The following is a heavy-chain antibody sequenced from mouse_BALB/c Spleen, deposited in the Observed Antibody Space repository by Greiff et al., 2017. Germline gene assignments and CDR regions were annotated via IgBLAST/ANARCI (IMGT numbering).Heavy chain of an antibody. CDR3: SRVFLFYDYDYRLAY. CDR2: IYPGSGST. D-gene: IGHD2-4*01. Sequence: LQQPGSELVRPGASVKLSCKASGYTFTSYWMHWVKQRPGQGLEWIGNIYPGSGSTNYDEKFKSKATLTVDTSSSTAYMQLSSLTSEDSAVYYCSRVFLFYDYDYRLAYWGQGTLVTVSA. V-gene: IGHV1S22*01. J-gene: IGHJ3*01. CDR1: GYTFTSYW.